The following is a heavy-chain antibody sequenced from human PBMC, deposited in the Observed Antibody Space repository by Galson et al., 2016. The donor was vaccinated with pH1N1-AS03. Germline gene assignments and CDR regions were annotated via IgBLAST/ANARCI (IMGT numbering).Heavy chain of an antibody. Sequence: LSLTCTISGGSITTNYWIWIRQPPGKGLQWIGYISYSGFTNYNPSLRSRVTISIDTPKNQFSLKMRSVAAADTALYFCARLHDVWSGYPSFDSWGQGILVTVSS. D-gene: IGHD3-3*01. J-gene: IGHJ4*02. CDR3: ARLHDVWSGYPSFDS. CDR2: ISYSGFT. CDR1: GGSITTNY. V-gene: IGHV4-59*01.